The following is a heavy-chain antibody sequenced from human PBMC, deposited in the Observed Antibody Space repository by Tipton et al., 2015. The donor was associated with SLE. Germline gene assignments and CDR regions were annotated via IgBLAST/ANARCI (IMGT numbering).Heavy chain of an antibody. Sequence: SLRLSCVASGFTFSSYWMHWVRQAPGKGLVWVSRTNSDGSSTIYADSVKGRFTMSRDNAKNTLYLQMNSLRAEDTAIYYCARDRDGPVAVKDFWGQGTLVTVSS. J-gene: IGHJ4*02. CDR2: TNSDGSST. V-gene: IGHV3-74*01. CDR1: GFTFSSYW. D-gene: IGHD2-15*01. CDR3: ARDRDGPVAVKDF.